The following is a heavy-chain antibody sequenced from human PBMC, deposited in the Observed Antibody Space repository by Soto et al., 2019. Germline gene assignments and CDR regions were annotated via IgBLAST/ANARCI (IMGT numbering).Heavy chain of an antibody. CDR3: AKDGGYSYGTDH. CDR1: EFTFSNSA. V-gene: IGHV3-23*01. Sequence: PGGSLRLSCAASEFTFSNSAMTWVRQAPGKGLEWVSALSGSGRSTYYADSVKGRFTISRDNSKNILYLQMNSLRAEDTAVYYCAKDGGYSYGTDHWGQGTQVTVSS. D-gene: IGHD5-18*01. CDR2: LSGSGRST. J-gene: IGHJ4*02.